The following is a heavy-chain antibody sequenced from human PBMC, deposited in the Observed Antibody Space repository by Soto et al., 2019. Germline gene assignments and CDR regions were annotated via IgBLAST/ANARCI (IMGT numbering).Heavy chain of an antibody. Sequence: QVQLVQSGAEVKKPGASVKVSCKASGYTFTSYGISWVRQAPGQGLEWMGWISAYNGNTNYAQKLQGRVTMTTDTSTSTAYMEVRRLRSDDTAVYYCARDMIHDSSGCYWSFEAFWGQGTLVTVSS. V-gene: IGHV1-18*01. CDR1: GYTFTSYG. J-gene: IGHJ4*02. CDR3: ARDMIHDSSGCYWSFEAF. D-gene: IGHD3-22*01. CDR2: ISAYNGNT.